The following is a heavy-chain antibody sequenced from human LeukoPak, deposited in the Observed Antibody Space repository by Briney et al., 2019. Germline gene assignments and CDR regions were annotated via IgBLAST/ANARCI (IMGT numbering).Heavy chain of an antibody. J-gene: IGHJ4*02. Sequence: PGGSLRLSRAASGFTFSKYAMTWVRQAPGKGLEWVSGISVSGGSTNYADSVKGRFTISRDNSKSTLYLQMNSLRAEDTAVYYCARVPDGSVNYWGQGTLVTVSS. CDR3: ARVPDGSVNY. CDR1: GFTFSKYA. CDR2: ISVSGGST. D-gene: IGHD3-10*01. V-gene: IGHV3-23*01.